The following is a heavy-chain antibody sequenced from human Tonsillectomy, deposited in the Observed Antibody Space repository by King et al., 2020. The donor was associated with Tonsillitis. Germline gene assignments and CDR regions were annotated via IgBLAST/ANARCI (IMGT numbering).Heavy chain of an antibody. J-gene: IGHJ4*02. V-gene: IGHV3-33*01. D-gene: IGHD2-2*01. CDR1: GFTFSSYG. CDR2: IWFDGSNK. Sequence: QLVQSGGGVVQPGRSLRLSCAASGFTFSSYGMHWVRQAPGKGLEWVAVIWFDGSNKDYAESVKGRFTNSRDNSKNTLYLQMNSLRAEDTAVYYCARDLVGYCSSTSCHHFDYWGQGTLVTVSS. CDR3: ARDLVGYCSSTSCHHFDY.